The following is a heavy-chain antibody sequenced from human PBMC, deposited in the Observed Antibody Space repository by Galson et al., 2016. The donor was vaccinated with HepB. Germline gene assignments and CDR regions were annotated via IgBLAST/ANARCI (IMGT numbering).Heavy chain of an antibody. D-gene: IGHD1-1*01. Sequence: SLKLSCAAFGFAFSNFGLSWVRQAPGKGLQWVASISTRRTTYYSDSVQGRFTISRDNSNNTLYLQMNGLRAEDTAVYYCAKERLVRRIFDHWGQGTLLTVSS. V-gene: IGHV3-23*01. J-gene: IGHJ4*02. CDR2: ISTRRTT. CDR1: GFAFSNFG. CDR3: AKERLVRRIFDH.